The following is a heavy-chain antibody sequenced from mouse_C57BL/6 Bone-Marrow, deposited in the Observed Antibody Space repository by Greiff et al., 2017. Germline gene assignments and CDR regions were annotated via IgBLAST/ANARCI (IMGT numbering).Heavy chain of an antibody. V-gene: IGHV5-4*01. D-gene: IGHD3-2*02. CDR1: GFTFSSYA. CDR2: ISDGGSYT. J-gene: IGHJ4*01. Sequence: EVQVVESGGGLVKPGGSLKLSCAASGFTFSSYAMSWVRQTPEKRMEWVATISDGGSYTYYPDNVKGRFTISRDNAKNNLYLQMRHLTSEDTAMYHCSRGDSSCYFPLYYYSMDYWGQGTSVTVSS. CDR3: SRGDSSCYFPLYYYSMDY.